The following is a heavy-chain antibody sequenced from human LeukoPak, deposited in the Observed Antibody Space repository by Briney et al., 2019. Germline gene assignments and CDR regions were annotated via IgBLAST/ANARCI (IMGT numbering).Heavy chain of an antibody. CDR1: GGSISSYY. V-gene: IGHV4-59*01. CDR3: ARVAAARFVDY. Sequence: PSETLSLTCTVSGGSISSYYWSWIRQPPGKGLEWIGYIYYSGSTNYNPSLKGRVTISVDTSKNQFSLKLSSVTAADTAVYYCARVAAARFVDYWGQGTLVTVSS. CDR2: IYYSGST. D-gene: IGHD6-6*01. J-gene: IGHJ4*02.